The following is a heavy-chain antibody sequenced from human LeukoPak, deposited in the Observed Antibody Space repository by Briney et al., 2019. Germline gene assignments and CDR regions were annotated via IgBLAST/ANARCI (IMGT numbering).Heavy chain of an antibody. V-gene: IGHV3-30*02. D-gene: IGHD5-18*01. CDR3: ANSARRGYSYAIVLDFDY. CDR2: IRYDGSNK. J-gene: IGHJ4*02. CDR1: GFTFSSYG. Sequence: PGGSLRLSCAASGFTFSSYGMHWVRQAPGKGLEWVAFIRYDGSNKYYADSVKGRFTISRDNSKNTLYLQMNSLRAEDTGVYYCANSARRGYSYAIVLDFDYWGQGTLVTVSS.